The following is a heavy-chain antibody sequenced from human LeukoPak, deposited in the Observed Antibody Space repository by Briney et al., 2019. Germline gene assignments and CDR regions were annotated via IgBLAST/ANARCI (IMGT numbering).Heavy chain of an antibody. Sequence: GGSLRLSCAASGFTFSSYSMNWVRQAPGKGLEWVSAISGSGGSTYYADSVKGRFTISRDNSKNTLYLQMNSLRAEDTAVYYCAKADYYDSSGYFDYWGQGTLVTVSS. CDR1: GFTFSSYS. V-gene: IGHV3-23*01. CDR3: AKADYYDSSGYFDY. CDR2: ISGSGGST. J-gene: IGHJ4*02. D-gene: IGHD3-22*01.